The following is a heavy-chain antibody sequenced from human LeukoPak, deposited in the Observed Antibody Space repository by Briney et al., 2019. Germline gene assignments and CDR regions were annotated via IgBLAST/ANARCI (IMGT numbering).Heavy chain of an antibody. V-gene: IGHV1-2*02. CDR1: GYTFTVYY. CDR2: VNPDYGGT. J-gene: IGHJ4*02. D-gene: IGHD1-26*01. Sequence: ASVKLSCKASGYTFTVYYMHWVRQAPGQGLEWMGWVNPDYGGTNYAQKFQVRVTMTRDTSISTAYMELNRLRSDDTAVYYCARSPVVGPTTYAFDYWGQGALVTVSS. CDR3: ARSPVVGPTTYAFDY.